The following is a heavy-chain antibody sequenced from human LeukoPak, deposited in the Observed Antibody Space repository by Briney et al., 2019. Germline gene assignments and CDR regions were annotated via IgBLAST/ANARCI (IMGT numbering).Heavy chain of an antibody. D-gene: IGHD6-13*01. CDR2: MNPNSGNT. CDR3: AREIFSRSGGISC. J-gene: IGHJ4*02. Sequence: ASVKVSCKASGGTFSSYAISWVRQATGQGLEWMGWMNPNSGNTGYAQKFQGRVTMTRNTSISTAYMELSSPRSEDTAVYYCAREIFSRSGGISCWGQGTLVTVSS. CDR1: GGTFSSYA. V-gene: IGHV1-8*02.